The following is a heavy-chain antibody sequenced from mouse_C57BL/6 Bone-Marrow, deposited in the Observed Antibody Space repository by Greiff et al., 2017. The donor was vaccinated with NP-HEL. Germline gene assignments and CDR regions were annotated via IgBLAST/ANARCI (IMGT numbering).Heavy chain of an antibody. J-gene: IGHJ4*01. CDR3: ARDLNGYYAMDY. Sequence: EVNVVESGGGLVKPGGSLQLSCAASGFTFSSYAMSWVRQTPEKRLEWVATISDGGSYTYYPDNVKGRFTISRDNAKNNLYLQMSHLKSEDTAMYYCARDLNGYYAMDYWGQGTSVTVSS. CDR1: GFTFSSYA. V-gene: IGHV5-4*01. CDR2: ISDGGSYT.